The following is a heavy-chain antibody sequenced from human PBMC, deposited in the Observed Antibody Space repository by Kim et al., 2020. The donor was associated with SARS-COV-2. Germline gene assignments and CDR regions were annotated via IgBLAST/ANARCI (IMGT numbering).Heavy chain of an antibody. V-gene: IGHV6-1*01. Sequence: SQTLSLTCAISGDSVSSNSAAWNWIRQSPSRGLEWLGRTYYRCKWYNDYAVSVKSRITINPDTSKNQFSLQLNSVTPEDTAVYYCASSGGEWGIAAAGPIDYWGQGTLVTVSS. CDR2: TYYRCKWYN. D-gene: IGHD6-13*01. J-gene: IGHJ4*02. CDR1: GDSVSSNSAA. CDR3: ASSGGEWGIAAAGPIDY.